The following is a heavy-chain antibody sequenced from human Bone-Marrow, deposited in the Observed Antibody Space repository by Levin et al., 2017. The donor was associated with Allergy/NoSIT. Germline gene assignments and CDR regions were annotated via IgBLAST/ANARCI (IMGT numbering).Heavy chain of an antibody. CDR2: IFYSGNT. V-gene: IGHV4-31*03. D-gene: IGHD2-8*01. CDR1: GGSISGAGFY. J-gene: IGHJ3*01. CDR3: ARHRIDCDGVCYPTAFDV. Sequence: PSETLSLTCKVSGGSISGAGFYWTWIRLLPGKGLQWIANIFYSGNTSYNPSLSGRTTISIDTSRSQFSLKLRSVTDADTAAYDCARHRIDCDGVCYPTAFDVWGQGTLVSVSS.